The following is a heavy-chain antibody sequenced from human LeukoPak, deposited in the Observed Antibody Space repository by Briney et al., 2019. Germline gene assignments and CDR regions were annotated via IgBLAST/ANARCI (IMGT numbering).Heavy chain of an antibody. CDR1: GFSLRSYW. J-gene: IGHJ4*02. D-gene: IGHD6-6*01. V-gene: IGHV3-74*01. CDR2: ISGDGSMT. CDR3: YSSSSGGVSYYFDY. Sequence: GGSLRLSCAVSGFSLRSYWMHWVRQAPGKGLVWVSRISGDGSMTNYADSVKGRFTISRDNAKNTVYLQMNSLRAEGTAVYARYSSSSGGVSYYFDYWGQGTLVTVSS.